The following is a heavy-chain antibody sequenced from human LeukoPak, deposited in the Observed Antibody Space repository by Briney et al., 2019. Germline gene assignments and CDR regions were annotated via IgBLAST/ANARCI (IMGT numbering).Heavy chain of an antibody. V-gene: IGHV4-59*11. CDR3: ARMYSNYFDY. Sequence: PSETLSLTCSVSGGSIRGHYWNWIRQPPGKGLEWIGFIYYSGSTNYNPSLKSRVTISVDTSKNQFSLKLSSVTAADTAVYYCARMYSNYFDYWGQGTLVTVSS. CDR2: IYYSGST. CDR1: GGSIRGHY. D-gene: IGHD4-11*01. J-gene: IGHJ4*02.